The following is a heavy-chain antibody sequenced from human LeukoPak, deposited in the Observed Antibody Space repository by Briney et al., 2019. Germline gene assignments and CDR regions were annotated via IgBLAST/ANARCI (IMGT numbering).Heavy chain of an antibody. J-gene: IGHJ4*02. CDR2: ISGGGGNT. V-gene: IGHV3-23*01. CDR3: AKDLYYDSSGYQFDY. Sequence: GGTLRLSCAAAGFTFSGYGLSWVRQAPGKGLEWVSAISGGGGNTYYADSVKGRFTISRDNSKNTLYLQMNSLRADDTAVYCCAKDLYYDSSGYQFDYWGQGTLVTVSS. D-gene: IGHD3-22*01. CDR1: GFTFSGYG.